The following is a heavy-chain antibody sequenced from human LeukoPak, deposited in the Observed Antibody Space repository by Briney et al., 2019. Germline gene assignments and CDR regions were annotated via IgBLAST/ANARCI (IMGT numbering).Heavy chain of an antibody. D-gene: IGHD6-13*01. V-gene: IGHV1-18*01. Sequence: GASVKVSCKASGYTFTSYGISWVRQAPGQGLEWMGWISAYNGNTNYAQKLQGRVTMTTDTSTSTAYMELRSLRSDDTAVYYCARDSAAAGQPGYYYYMDVWGKGTTVTISS. J-gene: IGHJ6*03. CDR3: ARDSAAAGQPGYYYYMDV. CDR1: GYTFTSYG. CDR2: ISAYNGNT.